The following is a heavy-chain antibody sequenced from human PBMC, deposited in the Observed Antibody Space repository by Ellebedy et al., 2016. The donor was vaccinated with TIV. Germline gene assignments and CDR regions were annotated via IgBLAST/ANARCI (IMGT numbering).Heavy chain of an antibody. CDR3: ASLGRITLFARNPRFDP. V-gene: IGHV4-39*01. CDR2: VYHCGST. Sequence: SETLSLXCTVSNGSLSSRGYYWAWLRQPPGKGLEWIGSVYHCGSTYYNSSLKSRVTISVDSSNNQFSLKLTSVTAADTAVYYCASLGRITLFARNPRFDPWGQGTLVTVSA. CDR1: NGSLSSRGYY. J-gene: IGHJ5*02. D-gene: IGHD3-3*01.